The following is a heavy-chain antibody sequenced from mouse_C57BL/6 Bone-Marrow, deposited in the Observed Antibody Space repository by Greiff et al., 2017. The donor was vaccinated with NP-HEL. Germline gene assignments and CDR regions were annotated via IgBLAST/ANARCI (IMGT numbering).Heavy chain of an antibody. V-gene: IGHV1-80*01. J-gene: IGHJ1*03. Sequence: VQVVESGAELVKPGASVKISCKASGYAFSSYWMNWVKQRPGKGLEWIGQIYPGDGDTNYNGKFKGKATLTADKSSSTAYMQLSSLTSEDSAVYFCAITTVVAKRYFDVWGTGTTVTVSS. D-gene: IGHD1-1*01. CDR3: AITTVVAKRYFDV. CDR1: GYAFSSYW. CDR2: IYPGDGDT.